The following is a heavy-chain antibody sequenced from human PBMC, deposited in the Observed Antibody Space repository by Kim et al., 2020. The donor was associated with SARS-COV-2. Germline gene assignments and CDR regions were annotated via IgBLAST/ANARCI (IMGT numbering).Heavy chain of an antibody. CDR3: ARARGVPDHDWEIDL. Sequence: GGSLRLSCAASGFTFSAYWMQWVRQAPGKGLVWVSRITSTGSSQSYADSVKGRFTSSRDNAKNTLYLQMNSLRAEDTDVYYCARARGVPDHDWEIDLWGRGTLVTVS. D-gene: IGHD3-10*01. J-gene: IGHJ2*01. CDR1: GFTFSAYW. V-gene: IGHV3-74*01. CDR2: ITSTGSSQ.